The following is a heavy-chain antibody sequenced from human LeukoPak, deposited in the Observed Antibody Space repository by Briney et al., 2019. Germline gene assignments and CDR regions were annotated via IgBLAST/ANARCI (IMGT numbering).Heavy chain of an antibody. CDR3: ARGNRPYGEHEAFDI. V-gene: IGHV4-34*01. CDR2: IDHSGST. CDR1: DESFSGYY. D-gene: IGHD3-10*01. J-gene: IGHJ3*02. Sequence: PSETLSLTCAVYDESFSGYYCSWIRQPPRKGLEWIGEIDHSGSTNYNPSLQSRVTISVDTSKSQFSLKVSSVSAADTAVYYCARGNRPYGEHEAFDIWGHGTTVTVSP.